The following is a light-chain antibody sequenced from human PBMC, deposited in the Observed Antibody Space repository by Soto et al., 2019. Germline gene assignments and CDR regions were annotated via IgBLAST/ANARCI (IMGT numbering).Light chain of an antibody. J-gene: IGKJ2*01. CDR2: GAS. CDR1: QSVSSSY. V-gene: IGKV3-20*01. Sequence: EIVLTQSPGTLSLSPGERATLSCRASQSVSSSYLAWYQQKPGQAPSLLMYGASSRATGIPDRFSGSGSVTDFTLSISRLEPEDFAVYYCQQYGSSPLYTFGQGTKLEIK. CDR3: QQYGSSPLYT.